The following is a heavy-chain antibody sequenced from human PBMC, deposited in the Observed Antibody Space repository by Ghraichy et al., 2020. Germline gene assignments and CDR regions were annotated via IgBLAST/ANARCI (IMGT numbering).Heavy chain of an antibody. CDR3: ARGYYDSSGYYYSINWFDP. Sequence: SQTLSLTCAVSGYSISSGYYWGWIRQPPGKGLEWIGSIYHSGSTYYNPSLKSRVTISVDTSKNQFSLKLSSVTAADTAVYYCARGYYDSSGYYYSINWFDPWGQGTLVTVSS. D-gene: IGHD3-22*01. CDR1: GYSISSGYY. J-gene: IGHJ5*02. V-gene: IGHV4-38-2*01. CDR2: IYHSGST.